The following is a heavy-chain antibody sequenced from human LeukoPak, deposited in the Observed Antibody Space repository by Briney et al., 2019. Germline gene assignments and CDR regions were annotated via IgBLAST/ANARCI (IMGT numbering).Heavy chain of an antibody. CDR2: LAYTGIS. J-gene: IGHJ5*02. Sequence: PSETLSLTCTVSGASISRSYWIWTRQTPGKGLEWMGYLAYTGISTYNPSLKSRVTISRDESKNQFSLHLTHVTAADTAVYYCARLPEGGYATSLGWLGPWGQGTRVTVSS. D-gene: IGHD5-24*01. CDR1: GASISRSY. CDR3: ARLPEGGYATSLGWLGP. V-gene: IGHV4-59*08.